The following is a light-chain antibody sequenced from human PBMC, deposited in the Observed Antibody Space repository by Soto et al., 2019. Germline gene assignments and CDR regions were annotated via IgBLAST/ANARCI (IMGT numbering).Light chain of an antibody. Sequence: QSVLTQPASVSGSPGQSITISCTGTSSDFGGYDHVSWYQQYSGKAPKLMIYEVSNRPSGVSNRFSGSKSGNTASLTISGLQAEDEADYYCSSYTSSSTLVFGTGTKVTVL. V-gene: IGLV2-14*01. J-gene: IGLJ1*01. CDR1: SSDFGGYDH. CDR3: SSYTSSSTLV. CDR2: EVS.